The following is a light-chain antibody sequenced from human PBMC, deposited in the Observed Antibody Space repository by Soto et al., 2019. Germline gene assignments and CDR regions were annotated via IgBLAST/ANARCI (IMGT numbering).Light chain of an antibody. Sequence: EIVLTQSPGTLSLSPGERATLSCRASQSIGSSYLAWYQQKPGQAPRLLIYGASSRASGFPTRFSGSGSGTDFTPTISRLASEDFAVYYCQHYGSSLSITFGQGTRLEIK. CDR3: QHYGSSLSIT. CDR2: GAS. CDR1: QSIGSSY. V-gene: IGKV3-20*01. J-gene: IGKJ5*01.